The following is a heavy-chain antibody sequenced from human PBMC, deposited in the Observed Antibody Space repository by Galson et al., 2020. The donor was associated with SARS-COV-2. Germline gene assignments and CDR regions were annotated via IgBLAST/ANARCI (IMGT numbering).Heavy chain of an antibody. Sequence: LRLSCAASGFTFSSYGMHWVRQAPGKGLEWVTFIRHDGSNEYYSDSVKGRFTISRDNSKNTVYLQMNRLRAEDTAVYYCAKISAAVALDCWGQGTLVTVSS. V-gene: IGHV3-30*02. CDR2: IRHDGSNE. J-gene: IGHJ4*02. CDR3: AKISAAVALDC. CDR1: GFTFSSYG. D-gene: IGHD2-15*01.